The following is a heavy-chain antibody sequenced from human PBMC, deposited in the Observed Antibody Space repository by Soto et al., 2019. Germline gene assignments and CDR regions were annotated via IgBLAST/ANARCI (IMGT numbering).Heavy chain of an antibody. Sequence: VQLVESGGGLVKPGGSLRLSCAASGFAFSSYNMNWVRQAPGKGLEGVSSISPTGTFMNSADSLKDRFSISRDNAGNTLFRQMNSKRADDTAVYYCARGGLYGDLPGLTVAAFDLWGQGKMVTVSS. CDR2: ISPTGTFM. J-gene: IGHJ3*01. CDR3: ARGGLYGDLPGLTVAAFDL. V-gene: IGHV3-21*01. CDR1: GFAFSSYN. D-gene: IGHD4-17*01.